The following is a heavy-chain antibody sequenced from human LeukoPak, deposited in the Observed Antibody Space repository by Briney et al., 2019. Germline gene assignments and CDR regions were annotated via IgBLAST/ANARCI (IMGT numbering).Heavy chain of an antibody. CDR1: GYTFTGYY. Sequence: ASVKVSCKASGYTFTGYYMHWVRQAPGQGLEWMGWINPNSGDTNYAQKFQGRVTMTRDTSISTAYMELSRLRSDDTAVYYCARGDYGDDMDVWGKGTTVTISS. D-gene: IGHD4-17*01. J-gene: IGHJ6*03. CDR2: INPNSGDT. CDR3: ARGDYGDDMDV. V-gene: IGHV1-2*02.